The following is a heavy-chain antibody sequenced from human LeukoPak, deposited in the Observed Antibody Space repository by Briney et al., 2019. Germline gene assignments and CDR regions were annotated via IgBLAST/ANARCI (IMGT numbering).Heavy chain of an antibody. D-gene: IGHD2-8*01. CDR1: GGSISTTTYH. V-gene: IGHV4-39*01. CDR2: IYYSGST. CDR3: AREGLRGEYFDY. J-gene: IGHJ4*02. Sequence: PSETLSLTCAVSGGSISTTTYHWGWIRQPPGKGLEWIGNIYYSGSTFYNPSLKSRVTIFLDTSKNQFSLRLTPVTAADTAVYYCAREGLRGEYFDYWGQGTLVTVSS.